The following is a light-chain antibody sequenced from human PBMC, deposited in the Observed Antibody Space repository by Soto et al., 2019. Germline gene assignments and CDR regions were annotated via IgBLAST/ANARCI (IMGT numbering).Light chain of an antibody. V-gene: IGLV1-40*01. CDR2: DSN. Sequence: QSVLTQPPSVSGAPGQRVTISCTGSSSNIGAGYDVHWYQQLPGTAPKLLIYDSNNRPSGVPDRFSGSKSGNTASLTVSGLQADDEADYYCSSYAGNNNYVFGTGTKVTVL. J-gene: IGLJ1*01. CDR3: SSYAGNNNYV. CDR1: SSNIGAGYD.